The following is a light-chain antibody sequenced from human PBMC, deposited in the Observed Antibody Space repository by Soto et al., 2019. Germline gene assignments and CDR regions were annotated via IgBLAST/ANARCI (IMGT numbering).Light chain of an antibody. V-gene: IGLV2-14*01. Sequence: QSALTQPASVSGSPGQSITISCTGTSSDVGGYNYVSWYQQHPGKAPKLMIYDVSNRPSGVSNRFSGSKSGNTASLTISGLQAEDDADYYCSSYTSSSTLYVCGTGTKVTV. J-gene: IGLJ1*01. CDR3: SSYTSSSTLYV. CDR1: SSDVGGYNY. CDR2: DVS.